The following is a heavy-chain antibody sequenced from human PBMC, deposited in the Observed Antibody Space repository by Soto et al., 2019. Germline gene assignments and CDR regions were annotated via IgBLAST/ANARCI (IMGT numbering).Heavy chain of an antibody. CDR2: IIPIFGTA. J-gene: IGHJ6*02. D-gene: IGHD2-2*01. CDR3: ARAKDLSVPAAPFYGMDV. CDR1: GGTFSSYA. Sequence: QVQLVQSGAEVKKPGSSVKVSCKASGGTFSSYAISWVRQAPGQGLEWMGGIIPIFGTANYAQKFQGRVTITADESTSTAYMGLSSLRSEDTAVYYCARAKDLSVPAAPFYGMDVWGQGTTVTVSS. V-gene: IGHV1-69*12.